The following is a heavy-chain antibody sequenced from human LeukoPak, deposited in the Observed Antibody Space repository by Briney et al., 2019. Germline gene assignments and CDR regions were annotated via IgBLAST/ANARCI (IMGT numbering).Heavy chain of an antibody. Sequence: PGGSLTLSCAASGFTFSSYVMHWVRLAPGKGLEWVALISYDGSNKYYADSVKGRFTISRDNPNNTLFLQMNSLRGEDSAVYYCARGLTATGSLFDPWGQGTLVTVSS. J-gene: IGHJ5*02. CDR1: GFTFSSYV. CDR3: ARGLTATGSLFDP. D-gene: IGHD3-9*01. V-gene: IGHV3-30-3*01. CDR2: ISYDGSNK.